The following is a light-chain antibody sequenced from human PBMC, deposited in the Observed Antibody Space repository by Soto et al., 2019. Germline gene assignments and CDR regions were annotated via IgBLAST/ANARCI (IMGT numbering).Light chain of an antibody. CDR1: QGISSY. Sequence: DIQLTQSPSFLSASVGDRVTITCRASQGISSYLAWYQQKPGKAPKLLIYAASTLQSGVPSRFSGSGSGTEFTLTISSLQPEDFATYYCPPLNSYPPRFTFGPGTKVDIK. V-gene: IGKV1-9*01. CDR3: PPLNSYPPRFT. CDR2: AAS. J-gene: IGKJ3*01.